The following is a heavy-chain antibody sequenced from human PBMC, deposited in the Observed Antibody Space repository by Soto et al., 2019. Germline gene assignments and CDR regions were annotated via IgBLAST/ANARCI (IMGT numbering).Heavy chain of an antibody. CDR2: IYYSGST. CDR3: ASWQWPRGTKYYFDY. V-gene: IGHV4-59*08. Sequence: SETLSLTCTVSGGSISSYYWSWIRQPPGKGLEWIGYIYYSGSTNYNPSLKSRVTISVDTSKNQFSLKLSSVTAADTAVYYCASWQWPRGTKYYFDYWGQGTLVTVSS. J-gene: IGHJ4*02. CDR1: GGSISSYY. D-gene: IGHD6-19*01.